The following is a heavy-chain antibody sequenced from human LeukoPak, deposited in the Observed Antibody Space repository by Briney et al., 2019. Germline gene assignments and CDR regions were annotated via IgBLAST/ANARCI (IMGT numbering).Heavy chain of an antibody. CDR1: GGSISSYY. CDR2: IYYSGST. D-gene: IGHD5-24*01. CDR3: AVYKLDAFDI. V-gene: IGHV4-59*01. J-gene: IGHJ3*02. Sequence: SETLSLTCTVSGGSISSYYWSWIRQPPGKGLEWIGYIYYSGSTNYNPSLKSRVTISVDTSKNQFSLKLSSVTAADTAVYYCAVYKLDAFDIWGLGTMVTVSS.